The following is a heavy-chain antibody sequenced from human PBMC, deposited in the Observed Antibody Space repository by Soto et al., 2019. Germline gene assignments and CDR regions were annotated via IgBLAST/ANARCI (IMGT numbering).Heavy chain of an antibody. CDR1: GVSIKSDNW. Sequence: QVQLQESGPGLVKPSGTLSLTCAVSGVSIKSDNWWTWVRQSPGKGLEWIAEIYHSGGTNYNPSLRTRVTISVDMPTNQFSLKLISVTAADTAVYYCAAHRGNTYGPLDDWGQGNLVTVSS. V-gene: IGHV4-4*02. CDR3: AAHRGNTYGPLDD. J-gene: IGHJ4*02. CDR2: IYHSGGT. D-gene: IGHD5-18*01.